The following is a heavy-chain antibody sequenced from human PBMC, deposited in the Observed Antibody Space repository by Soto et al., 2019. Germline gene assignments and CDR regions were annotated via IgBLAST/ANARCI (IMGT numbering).Heavy chain of an antibody. J-gene: IGHJ3*02. CDR1: GYTLTDLS. V-gene: IGHV1-24*01. CDR2: FDPEDGET. CDR3: ATEPGEFSGYYRQNGFDI. Sequence: GTSVKVSCKVSGYTLTDLSMHWVRQAPGKGLEWMGGFDPEDGETIYAQKFQGRVTMTEDTSTDTAYMELSSLRSEDTAVYYCATEPGEFSGYYRQNGFDIWGQRTMVTVSS. D-gene: IGHD3-22*01.